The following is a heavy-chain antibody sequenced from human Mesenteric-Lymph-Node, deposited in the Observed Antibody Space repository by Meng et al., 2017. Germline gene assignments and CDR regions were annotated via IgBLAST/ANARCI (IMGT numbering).Heavy chain of an antibody. CDR3: ARRAPGMIVVGRYGMDV. CDR2: INHSGST. J-gene: IGHJ6*02. D-gene: IGHD3-22*01. CDR1: GGSFSGDY. Sequence: SETLSLTCAVYGGSFSGDYWSWIRQPPGKGLEWIGEINHSGSTNYNPSLKSRVTISVDTSKNQFSLKLSSVTAADTAVYYCARRAPGMIVVGRYGMDVWGQGTTVTVSS. V-gene: IGHV4-34*01.